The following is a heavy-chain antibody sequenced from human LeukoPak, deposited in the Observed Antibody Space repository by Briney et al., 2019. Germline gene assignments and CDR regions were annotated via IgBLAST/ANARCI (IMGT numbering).Heavy chain of an antibody. J-gene: IGHJ4*02. CDR3: ARLQYTGSYYPDY. Sequence: SETLSLTCTVSGGSISSSYWSWIRQPPGKGLEWIGYIYGSGSTNYNPSLKSRVTISVDTSKNLFSLKLSSVTAADTAVYYCARLQYTGSYYPDYWGQGILVTV. CDR1: GGSISSSY. D-gene: IGHD1-26*01. CDR2: IYGSGST. V-gene: IGHV4-59*08.